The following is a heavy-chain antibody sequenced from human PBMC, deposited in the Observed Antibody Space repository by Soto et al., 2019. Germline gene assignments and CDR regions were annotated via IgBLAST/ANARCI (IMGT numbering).Heavy chain of an antibody. D-gene: IGHD1-20*01. CDR1: GFTFSRYA. Sequence: GGSLRLSCAASGFTFSRYAMSWVRQAPGKGLEWVSAISGSGGSTYYADSVKGRFTISRDNSKNTLYLQMNSLRAEDTAVYYCARDITSNGDYYYYYMDVWGKGTTVTVSS. V-gene: IGHV3-23*01. J-gene: IGHJ6*03. CDR2: ISGSGGST. CDR3: ARDITSNGDYYYYYMDV.